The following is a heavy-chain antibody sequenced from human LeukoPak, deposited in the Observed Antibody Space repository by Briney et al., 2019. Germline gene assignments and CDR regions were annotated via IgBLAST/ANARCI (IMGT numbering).Heavy chain of an antibody. CDR1: GSSFTRYW. Sequence: GESLQISLQASGSSFTRYWIAWVRQMPGKGLEWMGIIYPGDSDTRKRPSLQGQVTISADRSISTAYLQWNSLKASDSAMYYCARLLATVVTPGAMDVWGQGTTVTVSS. D-gene: IGHD4-23*01. CDR3: ARLLATVVTPGAMDV. V-gene: IGHV5-51*01. CDR2: IYPGDSDT. J-gene: IGHJ6*02.